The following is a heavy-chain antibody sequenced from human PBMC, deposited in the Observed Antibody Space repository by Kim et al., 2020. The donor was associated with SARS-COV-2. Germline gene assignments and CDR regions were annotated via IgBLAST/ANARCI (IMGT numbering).Heavy chain of an antibody. J-gene: IGHJ6*02. V-gene: IGHV3-33*06. CDR2: IWYDGSNK. D-gene: IGHD6-19*01. CDR3: AKPIEWDIWSVAGTYYYGMDV. Sequence: GGSLRLSCAASGFTFSSYAMHWVRQAPGKGLEWVAVIWYDGSNKYYADSVKGRFTISRDNSKNTLYLQMNSLRAEDTAVYYCAKPIEWDIWSVAGTYYYGMDVWGQGTTVTVSS. CDR1: GFTFSSYA.